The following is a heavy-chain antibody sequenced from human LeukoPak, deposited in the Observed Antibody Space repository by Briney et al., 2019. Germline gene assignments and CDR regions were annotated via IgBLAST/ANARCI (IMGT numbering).Heavy chain of an antibody. CDR1: GYTFTSYY. V-gene: IGHV1-46*01. Sequence: ASVKVSCKASGYTFTSYYMHWMRQAPGQGLEWMGIINPSGGGTVYAQKFQGRVTMTRDTSTSTVYMELSSLRSEDTAVYYCARLSTSGVTNDYWGQGTLVTVSS. D-gene: IGHD3-10*01. J-gene: IGHJ4*02. CDR2: INPSGGGT. CDR3: ARLSTSGVTNDY.